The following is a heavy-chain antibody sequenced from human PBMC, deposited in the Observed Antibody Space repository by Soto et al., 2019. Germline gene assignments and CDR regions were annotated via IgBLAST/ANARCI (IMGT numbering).Heavy chain of an antibody. J-gene: IGHJ4*02. CDR1: GFTFSSYG. CDR3: ARDGGYCSSTSCALDY. D-gene: IGHD2-2*01. V-gene: IGHV3-33*01. CDR2: IWYDGSNK. Sequence: TGGLLRLSCAASGFTFSSYGMHWVRQAPGKGLEWVAVIWYDGSNKYYADSVKGRFTISRDNSKNTLYLQMNSLRAEDTAVYYCARDGGYCSSTSCALDYWGQGTLVTVSS.